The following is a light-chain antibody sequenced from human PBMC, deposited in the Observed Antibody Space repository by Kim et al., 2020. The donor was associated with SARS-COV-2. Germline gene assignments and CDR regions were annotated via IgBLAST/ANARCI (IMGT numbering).Light chain of an antibody. V-gene: IGLV3-21*04. CDR3: KVWDISSDIGV. CDR1: NIGSRS. CDR2: YDS. Sequence: SYELTQPPSVSVAPGKTARITCGGTNIGSRSVHWYQQKAGQAPVLVIYYDSDRPSGIPEQFSGSNSGNTATLTISRVEAGDEADYYCKVWDISSDIGVFGGGTQLTVL. J-gene: IGLJ3*02.